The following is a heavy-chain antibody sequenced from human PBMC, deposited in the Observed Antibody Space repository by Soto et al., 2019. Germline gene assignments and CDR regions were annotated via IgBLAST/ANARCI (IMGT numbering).Heavy chain of an antibody. V-gene: IGHV6-1*01. Sequence: SQTLSLTCAISGDSVSSNTASWNLIRSSPSRGLEWLGRTYYRSNWRHDYAVSVKSRITVNPDTSKNHFSLQLNSVTPDDTAVYYCAGGVAGSGFDLWGQGTLVTVYS. CDR2: TYYRSNWRH. CDR1: GDSVSSNTAS. D-gene: IGHD6-19*01. CDR3: AGGVAGSGFDL. J-gene: IGHJ4*02.